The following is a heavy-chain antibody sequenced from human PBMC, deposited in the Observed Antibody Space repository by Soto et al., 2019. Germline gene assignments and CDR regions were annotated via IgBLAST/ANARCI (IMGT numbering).Heavy chain of an antibody. CDR1: GYTFSSYG. V-gene: IGHV1-18*01. CDR2: ISGYNGNT. Sequence: QVQLVQSGAEVKKPGASVKVSCKASGYTFSSYGISWVRQAPGQGLEWMGWISGYNGNTNYAQKLQGRVTMTIDTSTSTGYKELRSLKSDDTALYYCARDRGGDGMDVWGQGTTVTVSS. CDR3: ARDRGGDGMDV. J-gene: IGHJ6*02. D-gene: IGHD3-16*01.